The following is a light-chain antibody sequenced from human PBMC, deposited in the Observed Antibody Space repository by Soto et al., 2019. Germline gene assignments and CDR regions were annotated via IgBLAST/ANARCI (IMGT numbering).Light chain of an antibody. CDR2: EGT. Sequence: QSALTQPASVSGSPGQSITISCTGTSSDVGNSNFVSWYQHHPGKAPKLMIYEGTKLSSGVSNRFSGSKSGNTASLTISGLQAEDEADYYCCSYAVRTTWVFGGGTKVTVL. CDR1: SSDVGNSNF. J-gene: IGLJ3*02. V-gene: IGLV2-23*01. CDR3: CSYAVRTTWV.